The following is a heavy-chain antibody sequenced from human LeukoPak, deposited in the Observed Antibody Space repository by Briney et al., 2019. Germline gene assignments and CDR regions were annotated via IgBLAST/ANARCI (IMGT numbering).Heavy chain of an antibody. CDR2: IWYDGSNK. CDR3: ARDPLGAVANDAFDI. D-gene: IGHD6-19*01. Sequence: PGGSLRLSCAASGFTFSSYGMHWVRQAPGKGLEWVAVIWYDGSNKYYADSVKGRFTISRDNSKNTLYLQMNSLRAEDTAVYYCARDPLGAVANDAFDIWGQGTMVTVSS. J-gene: IGHJ3*02. CDR1: GFTFSSYG. V-gene: IGHV3-33*01.